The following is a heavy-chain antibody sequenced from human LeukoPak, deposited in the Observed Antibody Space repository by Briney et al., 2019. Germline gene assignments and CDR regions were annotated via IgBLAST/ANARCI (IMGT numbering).Heavy chain of an antibody. J-gene: IGHJ5*02. CDR3: ARARDWIVGDQNWFDP. CDR2: IIPIFGTA. V-gene: IGHV1-69*13. CDR1: GGTFSSYA. D-gene: IGHD3-22*01. Sequence: ASVKVSCKASGGTFSSYAISWVRQAPGQGLEWMGGIIPIFGTANYAQEFQGRVTITADESTSTAYMELSSLRSEDTAVYYCARARDWIVGDQNWFDPWGQGTLVTVSS.